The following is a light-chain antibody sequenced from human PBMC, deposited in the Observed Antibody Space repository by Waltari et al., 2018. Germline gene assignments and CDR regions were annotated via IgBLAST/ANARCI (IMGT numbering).Light chain of an antibody. CDR2: AAS. CDR3: QQSYSSLMYT. Sequence: DIQMTQSPSSLSASVGDRVIITCRASQNIGNYLNWYQQKPGKAPKVLIYAASSLQSGVPPKFSGARSGTDFSLTISTLQPEDFATYYCQQSYSSLMYTFGQGTKLEIK. V-gene: IGKV1-39*01. CDR1: QNIGNY. J-gene: IGKJ2*01.